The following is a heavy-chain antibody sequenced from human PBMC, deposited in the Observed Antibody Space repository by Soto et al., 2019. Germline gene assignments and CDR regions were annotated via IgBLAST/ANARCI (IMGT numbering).Heavy chain of an antibody. J-gene: IGHJ4*02. CDR1: GFTFSTYS. CDR3: AKYAGLSPAVRFNFDH. CDR2: ISGSGGTT. D-gene: IGHD3-10*01. Sequence: PGESLKISCAASGFTFSTYSIAWVRQTSGRGLEWVSTISGSGGTTYYADSVKGRFTVSRANSRNTLYLQMNSLRAEDTAIYYCAKYAGLSPAVRFNFDHWGQGVLVTVSS. V-gene: IGHV3-23*01.